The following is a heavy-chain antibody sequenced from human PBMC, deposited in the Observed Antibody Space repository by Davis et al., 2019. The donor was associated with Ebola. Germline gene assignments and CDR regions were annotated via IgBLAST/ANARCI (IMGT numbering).Heavy chain of an antibody. J-gene: IGHJ4*02. V-gene: IGHV1-3*01. Sequence: ASVKVSCKASGYTFTSYGISWVRQAPGQRLEWMGWINAGNGNTKYSQKFQGRVAITRDTSASTAYMELSRLRSDDTAVYYCARGGGSSKRTMGYWGQGTLVTVSS. CDR1: GYTFTSYG. CDR2: INAGNGNT. D-gene: IGHD1-26*01. CDR3: ARGGGSSKRTMGY.